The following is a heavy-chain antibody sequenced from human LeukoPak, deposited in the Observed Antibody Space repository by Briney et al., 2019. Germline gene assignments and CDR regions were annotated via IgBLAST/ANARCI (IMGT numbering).Heavy chain of an antibody. D-gene: IGHD3-22*01. CDR1: GFTVSSNY. V-gene: IGHV3-53*01. CDR2: IYSSGST. CDR3: ARGIPYYYDSSGYLDY. Sequence: GGSLRLSCAASGFTVSSNYMSWVRQAPGKGLEWVSVIYSSGSTYYADSVKGRFTISRDNSKNTLYLQMNSLRAEDTAVYYCARGIPYYYDSSGYLDYWGQGTLVTVSS. J-gene: IGHJ4*02.